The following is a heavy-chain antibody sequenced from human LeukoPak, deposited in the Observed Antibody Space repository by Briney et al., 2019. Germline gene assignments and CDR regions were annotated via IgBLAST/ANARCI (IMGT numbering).Heavy chain of an antibody. D-gene: IGHD3-10*01. CDR2: IYYSGST. V-gene: IGHV4-59*01. Sequence: SETLSLTCSVSGASISTYYWSWIRQPPGKGLEWIGYIYYSGSTNYNPSLKSRVTISVDTSKNQFSLKLSSVTAADTAVYYCARDGSPLWFGEFPYYFDYWGQGTLVTVSS. CDR1: GASISTYY. CDR3: ARDGSPLWFGEFPYYFDY. J-gene: IGHJ4*02.